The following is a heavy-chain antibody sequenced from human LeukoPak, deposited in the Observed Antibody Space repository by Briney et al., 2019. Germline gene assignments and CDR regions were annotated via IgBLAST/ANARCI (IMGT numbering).Heavy chain of an antibody. CDR2: INPSGGST. Sequence: ASVKVSCKASGYTFTGYYMHWVRQAPGQGLEWMGIINPSGGSTSYAQKFQGRVTMTRDMSTSTVYMELSSLRSEDTAVYYCARGWVAYYDSSGYVLYWGQGTLVTVSS. CDR3: ARGWVAYYDSSGYVLY. V-gene: IGHV1-46*01. D-gene: IGHD3-22*01. CDR1: GYTFTGYY. J-gene: IGHJ4*02.